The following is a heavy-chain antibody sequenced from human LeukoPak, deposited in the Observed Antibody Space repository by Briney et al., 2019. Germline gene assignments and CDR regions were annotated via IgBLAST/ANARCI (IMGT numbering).Heavy chain of an antibody. D-gene: IGHD3-3*01. CDR1: GFTFSSYG. Sequence: PGRSLRLSCAASGFTFSSYGMHWVRQAPGKGLEWVAVISYDGSNKYYADSVKGRFTISRDNSKNTLYLQMNSLRAEDTAVYYCAKSYYDFWSGQIIFSGDWFDPWGQGTLVTVSS. V-gene: IGHV3-30*18. CDR2: ISYDGSNK. CDR3: AKSYYDFWSGQIIFSGDWFDP. J-gene: IGHJ5*02.